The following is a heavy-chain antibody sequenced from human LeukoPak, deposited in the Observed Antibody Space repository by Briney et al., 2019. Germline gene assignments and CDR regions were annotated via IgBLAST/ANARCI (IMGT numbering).Heavy chain of an antibody. CDR1: GFTFSSYA. CDR2: ISYDGSNK. Sequence: GGSLRLSCAASGFTFSSYAMHWVRQAPGKGLEWVAVISYDGSNKYYADSVKGRFTISRDNSKNTLYLQMNSLRAEDTAVYYCARDRGLTGRNWFDPWGQGTLVTVSS. CDR3: ARDRGLTGRNWFDP. V-gene: IGHV3-30*04. J-gene: IGHJ5*02. D-gene: IGHD1-20*01.